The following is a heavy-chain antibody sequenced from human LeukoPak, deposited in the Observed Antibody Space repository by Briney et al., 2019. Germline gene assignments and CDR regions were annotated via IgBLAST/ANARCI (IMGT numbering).Heavy chain of an antibody. D-gene: IGHD1-26*01. CDR3: ARESGYSGSYYPFDY. J-gene: IGHJ4*02. CDR1: GFTFSSYW. Sequence: GGSLRLSRAASGFTFSSYWMSWVRQAPGKGLEWVANIKQDGSEKYYVDSVKGRFTISRDNAKNSLYLQMNSLRAEDTAVYYCARESGYSGSYYPFDYWGQGTLVTVSS. V-gene: IGHV3-7*01. CDR2: IKQDGSEK.